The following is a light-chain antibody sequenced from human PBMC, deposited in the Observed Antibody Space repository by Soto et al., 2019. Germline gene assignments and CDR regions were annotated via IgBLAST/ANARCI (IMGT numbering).Light chain of an antibody. J-gene: IGLJ1*01. V-gene: IGLV2-14*03. CDR2: DVS. CDR3: SSYTSSSTLVYV. CDR1: SSDVGGYNY. Sequence: QSALTQPASVFGSPGQSITISCTGTSSDVGGYNYVSWYQQHPGKAPKLMIYDVSNRPSGVPNRFSGSKSGNTASLTISGLQAEDEAEYYCSSYTSSSTLVYVFGTGTKLTVL.